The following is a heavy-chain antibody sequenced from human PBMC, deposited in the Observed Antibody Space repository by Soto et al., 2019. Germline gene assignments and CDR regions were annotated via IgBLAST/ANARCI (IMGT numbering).Heavy chain of an antibody. V-gene: IGHV1-18*01. J-gene: IGHJ5*02. CDR1: GYTFTSYG. Sequence: QVQLVQSGAEVKKPGASVKVSCKASGYTFTSYGISWVRQAPGQGLEWMGWISAYNGNTNYAQKLQGRVTMTTDTSTSTAYMELRSLRSDDTAVYYCARTASIVVVPAANPPRNWFDPWGQGTLVTVSS. CDR2: ISAYNGNT. CDR3: ARTASIVVVPAANPPRNWFDP. D-gene: IGHD2-2*01.